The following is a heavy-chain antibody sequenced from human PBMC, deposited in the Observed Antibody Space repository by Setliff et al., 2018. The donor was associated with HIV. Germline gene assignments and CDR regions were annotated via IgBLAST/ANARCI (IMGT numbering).Heavy chain of an antibody. J-gene: IGHJ4*02. Sequence: LRLSCAASGFIFSSYAMHWVRQAPGKGLVWVSRINSDGTSTTYADSVKGRFTISRDNAKSTLYLQMNSLRAEDTAVYYCARDLSYDYDRSSDTFDYWGQGTLVTVSS. CDR1: GFIFSSYA. CDR2: INSDGTST. V-gene: IGHV3-74*03. D-gene: IGHD3-22*01. CDR3: ARDLSYDYDRSSDTFDY.